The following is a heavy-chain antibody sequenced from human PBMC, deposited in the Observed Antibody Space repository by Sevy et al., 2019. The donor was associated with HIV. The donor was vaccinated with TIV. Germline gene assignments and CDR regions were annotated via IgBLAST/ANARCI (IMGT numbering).Heavy chain of an antibody. CDR1: GFTFDDYT. D-gene: IGHD3-10*01. Sequence: GGSLRLSCAASGFTFDDYTMHWVRQAPGKGLEWVSLISWDGDDKYHGDSVKGRFTISRDNSTNSLYLQMNSLRTEDTALYFCAKKGSAITSAGSYFDYWGQGALVTVSS. J-gene: IGHJ4*02. CDR3: AKKGSAITSAGSYFDY. CDR2: ISWDGDDK. V-gene: IGHV3-43*01.